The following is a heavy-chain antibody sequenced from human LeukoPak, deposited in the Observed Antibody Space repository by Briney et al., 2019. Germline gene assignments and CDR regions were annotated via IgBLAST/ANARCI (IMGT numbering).Heavy chain of an antibody. V-gene: IGHV3-7*01. CDR3: ARDAGIGFDC. CDR2: IKKDGRDK. D-gene: IGHD3-3*02. J-gene: IGHJ4*02. Sequence: GGSLRLSCAASGFTFSSYWMSWVRQAPGKGLEWVANIKKDGRDKYYVDSVRGRFTISKDNAKNSVFLQMNSLRAEDTAVYYCARDAGIGFDCWGQGTLVTVSS. CDR1: GFTFSSYW.